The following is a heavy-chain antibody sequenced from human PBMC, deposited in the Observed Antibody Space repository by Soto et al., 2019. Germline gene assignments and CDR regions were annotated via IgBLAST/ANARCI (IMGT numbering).Heavy chain of an antibody. CDR2: INHSGST. CDR3: ASSSWYVATNYYYYGMDV. Sequence: LSLTCAVYGGSFSGYYWSWIRQPPGKGLEWIGEINHSGSTNYNPSLKSRVTISVDTSKNQFSLKLSSVTAADTAVYYCASSSWYVATNYYYYGMDVWGQGTTVTVSS. D-gene: IGHD6-13*01. V-gene: IGHV4-34*01. CDR1: GGSFSGYY. J-gene: IGHJ6*02.